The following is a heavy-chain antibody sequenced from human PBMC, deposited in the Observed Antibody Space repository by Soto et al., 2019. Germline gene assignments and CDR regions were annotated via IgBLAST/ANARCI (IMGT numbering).Heavy chain of an antibody. J-gene: IGHJ4*02. CDR1: GGSIKVSY. CDR3: ANHNFWSGFES. Sequence: PSCSISITRAACGGSIKVSYWTGIRQPPGKELEWIGYVHHTGITKYNPSLKSRVTTSIDTSKNQFSLKLSSVTAADTAVYYCANHNFWSGFESWAQGTLVTVSS. V-gene: IGHV4-59*07. D-gene: IGHD3-3*01. CDR2: VHHTGIT.